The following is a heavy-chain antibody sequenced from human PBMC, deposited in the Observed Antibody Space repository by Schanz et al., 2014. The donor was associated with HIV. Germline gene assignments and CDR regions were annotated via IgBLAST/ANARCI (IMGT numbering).Heavy chain of an antibody. D-gene: IGHD6-6*01. J-gene: IGHJ5*02. CDR3: ARARAKIEGRPVGNWFDP. CDR2: INPSGGST. Sequence: QVQLVQSGAEVKKPGASVKVSCKASGYTFTSYYMHWVRQAPGQGLEWMGIINPSGGSTTYAQKFQGRVTMTRDTSTRTAYMELRGLTSEDTAVYFCARARAKIEGRPVGNWFDPWGQGTLVTVSS. CDR1: GYTFTSYY. V-gene: IGHV1-46*01.